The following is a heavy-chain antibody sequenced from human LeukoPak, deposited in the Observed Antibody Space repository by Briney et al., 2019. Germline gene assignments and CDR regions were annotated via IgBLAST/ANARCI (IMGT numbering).Heavy chain of an antibody. CDR1: GFTFDDYG. CDR2: INWNGGST. V-gene: IGHV3-20*04. J-gene: IGHJ6*03. D-gene: IGHD3-22*01. Sequence: GGSLRLSCAASGFTFDDYGMSWVRQAPGKGLEWVSGINWNGGSTGYADSVKGRFTISRDNAKNSLYLQMNSLRTEDTALYYCARIGGSGYPDSYYYYYYMDVWGKGTTVTVSS. CDR3: ARIGGSGYPDSYYYYYYMDV.